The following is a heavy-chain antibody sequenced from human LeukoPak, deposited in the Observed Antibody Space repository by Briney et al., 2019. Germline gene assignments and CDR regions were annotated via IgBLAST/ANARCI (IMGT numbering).Heavy chain of an antibody. CDR3: ARTLSWFGELTLDY. D-gene: IGHD3-10*01. CDR2: ISSSGSTI. CDR1: GFTFSSYE. Sequence: GGSLRLSCAASGFTFSSYEMNWVRQAPGKGLEWVSYISSSGSTIYYADSVKGRFTISRDNAKNSLYLQMNSLRAEDTAVYYCARTLSWFGELTLDYWGQGTLVTVSS. J-gene: IGHJ4*02. V-gene: IGHV3-48*03.